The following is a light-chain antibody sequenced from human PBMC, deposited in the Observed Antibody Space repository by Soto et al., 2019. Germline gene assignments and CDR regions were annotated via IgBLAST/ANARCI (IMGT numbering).Light chain of an antibody. CDR3: SSYTSSSAYV. J-gene: IGLJ1*01. Sequence: SALTQPASVSGSPGQSITVSCTGTSSDVGGYNYVSWYQQHPGKAPKLMIYEVSNRPSGVSNRFSGSKSGNTASLPISGLQAEDEADYYCSSYTSSSAYVFGTGTKVTVL. CDR2: EVS. CDR1: SSDVGGYNY. V-gene: IGLV2-14*01.